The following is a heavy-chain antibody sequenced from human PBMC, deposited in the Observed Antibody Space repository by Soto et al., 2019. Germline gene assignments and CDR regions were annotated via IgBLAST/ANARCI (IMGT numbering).Heavy chain of an antibody. CDR3: ARAPTSRFDY. V-gene: IGHV3-30-3*01. J-gene: IGHJ4*02. Sequence: RLSCSASGFTFSTFAVHWVRQAPGKGLEWVAVISADGTNKYYADSVKGRFTISRDNSKNTLFLQMDSLRTEDTAMYYCARAPTSRFDYWGQGTLVTVSS. CDR2: ISADGTNK. CDR1: GFTFSTFA.